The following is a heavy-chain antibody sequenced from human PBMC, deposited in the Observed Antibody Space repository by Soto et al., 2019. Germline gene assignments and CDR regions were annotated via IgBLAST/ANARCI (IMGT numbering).Heavy chain of an antibody. Sequence: QVQLQQWGAGLLKPSETLSLTCAVYGGSFSGYYWSWIRQPPGKGLEWIGEINHSGSTNYNPSLKSRVTISADTSKNQFSLKLSSVTAADTAVYYCARCGGNYYYYYMDVWGKGTTVTVSS. J-gene: IGHJ6*03. CDR3: ARCGGNYYYYYMDV. V-gene: IGHV4-34*01. CDR2: INHSGST. D-gene: IGHD3-16*01. CDR1: GGSFSGYY.